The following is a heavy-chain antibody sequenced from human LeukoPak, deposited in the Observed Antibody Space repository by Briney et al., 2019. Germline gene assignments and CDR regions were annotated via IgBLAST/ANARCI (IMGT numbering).Heavy chain of an antibody. V-gene: IGHV3-48*01. CDR3: ARKTYYYDTGDDY. J-gene: IGHJ4*02. CDR1: GFTFSSYS. D-gene: IGHD3-22*01. CDR2: ISSSSSTI. Sequence: GGSLRLSCAASGFTFSSYSMNWVRQAPGKGLEWVSYISSSSSTIYYADSVKGRFTISRDNAKNSLYLQMNSLRAEDTAVYYCARKTYYYDTGDDYWGQGTLVTVSS.